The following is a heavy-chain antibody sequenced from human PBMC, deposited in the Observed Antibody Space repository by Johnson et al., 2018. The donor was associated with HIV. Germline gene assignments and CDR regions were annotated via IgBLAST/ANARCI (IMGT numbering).Heavy chain of an antibody. CDR1: GLTFSSYA. CDR3: ATDMEFEISAKGSAFDI. CDR2: ISWNSGSI. V-gene: IGHV3-9*01. D-gene: IGHD6-6*01. J-gene: IGHJ3*02. Sequence: VQLVESGGELVQPGGSLRLSCAASGLTFSSYAMSWVSQAPGKGVEWVSGISWNSGSIGYADSVKGWLTSSRDNAKNSLYLQMNSRSAEDTALYYCATDMEFEISAKGSAFDIWGQGTMVTVSS.